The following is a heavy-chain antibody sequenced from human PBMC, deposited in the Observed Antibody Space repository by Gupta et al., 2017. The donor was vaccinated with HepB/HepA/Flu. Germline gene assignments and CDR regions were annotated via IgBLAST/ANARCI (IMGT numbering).Heavy chain of an antibody. CDR1: GFLFSSYG. CDR3: ANGPFRIEPQWFDH. D-gene: IGHD1-26*01. V-gene: IGHV3-30*18. J-gene: IGHJ5*02. CDR2: ISYDGNKK. Sequence: QVQLVESGGGVVQPGRSLRLSCAASGFLFSSYGMHWVRQAPGKGLEWVTFISYDGNKKYYADSVKGRFTISRDNSRNTPYLQMNSLRPEDTAVYFCANGPFRIEPQWFDHWGQGTLVSVSS.